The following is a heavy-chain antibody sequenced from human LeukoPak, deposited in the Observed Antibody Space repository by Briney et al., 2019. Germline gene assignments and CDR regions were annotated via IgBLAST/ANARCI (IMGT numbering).Heavy chain of an antibody. CDR2: INPNSGGT. CDR1: GYTFTGYY. CDR3: ARVSIAASDAFDI. D-gene: IGHD6-6*01. V-gene: IGHV1-2*02. J-gene: IGHJ3*02. Sequence: ASVKVSCKASGYTFTGYYMHWVRQAPGQGLEWMGWINPNSGGTNYAQKFQGRVTMTRDTSISTAYMELSRLRSDDTAVYYCARVSIAASDAFDIWGQGTMVTVSS.